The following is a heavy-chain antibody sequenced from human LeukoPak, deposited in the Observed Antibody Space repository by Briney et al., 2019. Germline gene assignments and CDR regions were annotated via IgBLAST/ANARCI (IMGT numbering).Heavy chain of an antibody. CDR2: IYYSGST. CDR1: GGSISSSSYY. Sequence: KPSETLSLTCTVSGGSISSSSYYWGWIRQPPGKGLEWIANIYYSGSTYPNPSLKSRVTISIDTSKNQFSLKLTSVTAADTAVYYCARLVPPGWFDPWGQGTLVTVSS. J-gene: IGHJ5*02. V-gene: IGHV4-39*01. CDR3: ARLVPPGWFDP.